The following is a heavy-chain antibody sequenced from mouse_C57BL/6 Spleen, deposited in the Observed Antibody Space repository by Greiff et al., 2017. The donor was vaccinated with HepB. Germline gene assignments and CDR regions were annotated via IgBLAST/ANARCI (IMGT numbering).Heavy chain of an antibody. V-gene: IGHV3-1*01. CDR2: ISYSGST. CDR3: ARGSTVVGPFDY. D-gene: IGHD1-1*01. Sequence: EVQLQESGPGMVKPSQSLSLTCTVTGYSITSGYDWHWIRHFPGNKLEWMGYISYSGSTNYNPSLKSRISITHDTSKNHFFLKLNSVTTEDTATYYCARGSTVVGPFDYWGQGTTLTVSS. J-gene: IGHJ2*01. CDR1: GYSITSGYD.